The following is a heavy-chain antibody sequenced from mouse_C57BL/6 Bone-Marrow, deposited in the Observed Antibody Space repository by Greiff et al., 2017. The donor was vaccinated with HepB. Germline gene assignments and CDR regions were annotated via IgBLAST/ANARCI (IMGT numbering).Heavy chain of an antibody. CDR1: GYTFTSYW. J-gene: IGHJ1*03. V-gene: IGHV1-5*01. CDR2: IYPGNSDT. D-gene: IGHD1-1*01. Sequence: EVKLVESGTVLARPGASVKMSCKTSGYTFTSYWMHWVKQRPGQGLEWIGAIYPGNSDTSYNQKFKGKAKLTAVTSASTAYMELSSLTNEDSAVYYCTRWGYYYGSSYWYFDVWGTGTTVTVSS. CDR3: TRWGYYYGSSYWYFDV.